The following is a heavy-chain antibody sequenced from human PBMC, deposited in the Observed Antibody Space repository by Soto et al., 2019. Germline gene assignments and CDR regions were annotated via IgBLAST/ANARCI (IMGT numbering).Heavy chain of an antibody. J-gene: IGHJ6*02. V-gene: IGHV1-24*01. CDR1: GYTLTELS. CDR2: FDPEDGET. D-gene: IGHD2-2*01. Sequence: ASVKVSCKVSGYTLTELSMHWVRQAPGKGLEWMGGFDPEDGETIYAQKFQGRVTMTEDTSTDTAYMELSSLRSEDTAVYYCATEDRVGQLLLSRYGMDVWGQGTTVTVSS. CDR3: ATEDRVGQLLLSRYGMDV.